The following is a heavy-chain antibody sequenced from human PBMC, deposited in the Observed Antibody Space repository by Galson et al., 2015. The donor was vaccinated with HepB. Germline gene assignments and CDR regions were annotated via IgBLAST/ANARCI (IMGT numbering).Heavy chain of an antibody. CDR3: AKTGGSWSSTWYFDY. Sequence: SLRLSCAASGFSFSSCGMHWVRQAPGKGLEWVAFISYDGSNKYYTDSVKGRFTISRDNFKNTLYLQMNSLRFDDTAVYYCAKTGGSWSSTWYFDYWGQGTLLSVSS. D-gene: IGHD6-13*01. CDR2: ISYDGSNK. CDR1: GFSFSSCG. J-gene: IGHJ4*02. V-gene: IGHV3-30*18.